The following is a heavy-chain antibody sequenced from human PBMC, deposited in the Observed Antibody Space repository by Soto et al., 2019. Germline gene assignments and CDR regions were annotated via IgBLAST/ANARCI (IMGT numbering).Heavy chain of an antibody. J-gene: IGHJ6*03. Sequence: QLQLQESGPGLVKPSETLSLTCTVSGGSISSSSYYWGWIRQPPGKGLEWIGSIYYSGSTYYNPSLKSRVTISVDTSKNQFSLKLSSVTAADTAVYYCARQGYCTNGVCYLLHYYYYMDVWGKGTTVTVSS. V-gene: IGHV4-39*01. CDR3: ARQGYCTNGVCYLLHYYYYMDV. CDR1: GGSISSSSYY. CDR2: IYYSGST. D-gene: IGHD2-8*01.